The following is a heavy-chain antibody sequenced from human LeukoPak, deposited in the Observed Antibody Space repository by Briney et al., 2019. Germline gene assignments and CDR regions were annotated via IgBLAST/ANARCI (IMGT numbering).Heavy chain of an antibody. V-gene: IGHV3-48*03. CDR2: ISSSGSTI. Sequence: GGSLRLSCAASGFTFGSYEMNWVRQAPGKGLEWVSYISSSGSTIYYADSVKGRFTISRDNAKNSLYLQMNSLRAEDTAVYYCAREEKDSSSSRNDYWGQGTLVTVSS. J-gene: IGHJ4*02. CDR1: GFTFGSYE. D-gene: IGHD6-6*01. CDR3: AREEKDSSSSRNDY.